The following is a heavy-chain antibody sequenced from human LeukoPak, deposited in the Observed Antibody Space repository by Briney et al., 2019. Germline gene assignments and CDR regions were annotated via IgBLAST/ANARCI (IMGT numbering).Heavy chain of an antibody. J-gene: IGHJ4*02. V-gene: IGHV1-69*04. CDR1: GGTFSSYA. CDR3: AREEYSSSWYYFDY. Sequence: ASVKVSCKASGGTFSSYAISWVRQAPGQGLEWMGRIIPILGIANYAQKFQGRVTITADKSTSTAYMELSSLRSEDTAVYYCAREEYSSSWYYFDYWGQGTLVTVSS. D-gene: IGHD6-13*01. CDR2: IIPILGIA.